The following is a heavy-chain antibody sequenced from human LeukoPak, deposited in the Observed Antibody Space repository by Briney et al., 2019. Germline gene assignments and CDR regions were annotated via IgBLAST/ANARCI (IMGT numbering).Heavy chain of an antibody. Sequence: GRSLRLSCAASGFTFSSYGMHWVRQAPGKGLEWVAVIWYDGSNKYYADSVKGRFTISRDNSKNTLYLQMNSLRAEDTAVYYCAKAFGDYEATLTDYWGQGTLVTVSS. J-gene: IGHJ4*02. CDR1: GFTFSSYG. V-gene: IGHV3-33*06. CDR3: AKAFGDYEATLTDY. CDR2: IWYDGSNK. D-gene: IGHD4-17*01.